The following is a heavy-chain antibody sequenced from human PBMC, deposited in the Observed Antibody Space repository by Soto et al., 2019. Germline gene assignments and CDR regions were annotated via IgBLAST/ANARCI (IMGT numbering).Heavy chain of an antibody. J-gene: IGHJ6*02. Sequence: ASVKVSCKASGGTFSSYAISWVRQAPGQGLEWMGGIIPIFGTANYAQKFQGRVTITADESTSTAYMELSSLRSEDTAVYYCARSKEQLEQPYYYYGMDVWGQGTTVTVSS. V-gene: IGHV1-69*13. D-gene: IGHD6-6*01. CDR2: IIPIFGTA. CDR1: GGTFSSYA. CDR3: ARSKEQLEQPYYYYGMDV.